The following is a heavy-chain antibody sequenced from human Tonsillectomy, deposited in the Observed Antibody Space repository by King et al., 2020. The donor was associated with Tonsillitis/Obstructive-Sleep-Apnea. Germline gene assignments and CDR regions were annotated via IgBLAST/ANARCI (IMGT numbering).Heavy chain of an antibody. D-gene: IGHD2-8*01. Sequence: QLQESGPGLVKPSETLSLTCTVSGGSISSYHWSWIRQPPGKGLEWIGYMYYSGSTNYNPSLKSRVTISVDTSKNQFSLKLSSVTAADTAVYYCARDMVLEAGGDAFDIWGQGTMVTVSS. CDR1: GGSISSYH. V-gene: IGHV4-59*01. J-gene: IGHJ3*02. CDR2: MYYSGST. CDR3: ARDMVLEAGGDAFDI.